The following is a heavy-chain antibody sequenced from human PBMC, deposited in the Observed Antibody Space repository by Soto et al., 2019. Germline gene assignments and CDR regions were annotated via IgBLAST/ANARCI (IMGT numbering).Heavy chain of an antibody. J-gene: IGHJ4*02. V-gene: IGHV3-11*01. CDR2: ISSSGSTI. D-gene: IGHD1-1*01. CDR3: ASATGTLRSRNCDY. CDR1: GFTFSDYY. Sequence: PGGSLRLSCAASGFTFSDYYMSWIRQAPGKGLEWVSYISSSGSTIYYADSVKGRFTISRDNAKNSLYLQMNSLRAEDTAVYYCASATGTLRSRNCDYWGQGSLVTVSS.